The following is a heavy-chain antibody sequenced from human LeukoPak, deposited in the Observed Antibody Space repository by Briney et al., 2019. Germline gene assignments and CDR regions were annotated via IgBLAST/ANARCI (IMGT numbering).Heavy chain of an antibody. D-gene: IGHD6-19*01. Sequence: VASVKVPCKASGYTFTSYAMNWVRQAPGQGLEWMGWINTDTGNPTYAQGFTGRFVFSLDTSVSTAYLQISSLKAEDTAVYYCARRRGSGWYWYFDYWGQGTLVTVSS. CDR2: INTDTGNP. CDR1: GYTFTSYA. J-gene: IGHJ4*02. V-gene: IGHV7-4-1*02. CDR3: ARRRGSGWYWYFDY.